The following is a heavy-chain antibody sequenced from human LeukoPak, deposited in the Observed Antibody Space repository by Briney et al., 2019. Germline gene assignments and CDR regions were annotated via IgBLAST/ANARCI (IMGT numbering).Heavy chain of an antibody. CDR2: ISSNGGST. CDR3: ARISSSYDYDY. Sequence: PGGSLRLSCAASGFTFRSYGMHWVRQAPRKELEYVAAISSNGGSTDYANSVKGRFTISRDNSKNTLYLQMGSLRAEDMAVYYCARISSSYDYDYWGQGTLVTVSS. CDR1: GFTFRSYG. V-gene: IGHV3-64*01. J-gene: IGHJ4*02. D-gene: IGHD6-6*01.